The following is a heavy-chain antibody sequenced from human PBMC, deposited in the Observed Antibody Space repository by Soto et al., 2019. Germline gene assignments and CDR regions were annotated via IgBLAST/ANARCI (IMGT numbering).Heavy chain of an antibody. D-gene: IGHD3-22*01. CDR2: IYYSGST. CDR1: GGSINNYY. CDR3: AVSTGSSQYYFDS. J-gene: IGHJ4*02. V-gene: IGHV4-59*03. Sequence: SETLSLTCTVSGGSINNYYWNWIRQPPGKGLEWIGNIYYSGSTNYNPSLKSRVTISIDTSKEEFSLNLNSVAAADTAVYYCAVSTGSSQYYFDSVGQGALVTVS.